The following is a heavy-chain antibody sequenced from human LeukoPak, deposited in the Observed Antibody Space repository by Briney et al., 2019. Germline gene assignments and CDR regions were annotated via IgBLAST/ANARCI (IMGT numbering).Heavy chain of an antibody. D-gene: IGHD3-22*01. CDR3: ARHTDTSPYYFDC. J-gene: IGHJ4*02. V-gene: IGHV4-30-4*08. CDR2: IYYSGST. Sequence: SQTLSLTCTVSGGSISSGDYYWSWIRQPPGKGLEWIGYIYYSGSTYYNPSLKSRVTISVDTSKNQFSLKLSSVTAADTAVYYCARHTDTSPYYFDCWGQGALVTVSS. CDR1: GGSISSGDYY.